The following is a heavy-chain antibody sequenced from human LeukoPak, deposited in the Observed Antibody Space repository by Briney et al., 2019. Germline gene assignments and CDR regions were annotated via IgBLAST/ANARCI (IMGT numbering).Heavy chain of an antibody. V-gene: IGHV3-30*09. CDR3: VSPTADYPFLYYFDS. J-gene: IGHJ4*02. CDR2: ISSDGNSK. Sequence: GGSLRLSCAASGFSFSSYSIHWVRQAPGKGLEWVAVISSDGNSKNFALSVKGRFAISRDNSKNTLFLQMNSLRSEDTALYYCVSPTADYPFLYYFDSWVQGTLVTVSS. D-gene: IGHD5-12*01. CDR1: GFSFSSYS.